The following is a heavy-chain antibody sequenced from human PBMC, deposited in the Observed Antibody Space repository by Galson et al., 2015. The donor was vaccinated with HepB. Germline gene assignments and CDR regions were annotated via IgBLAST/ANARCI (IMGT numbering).Heavy chain of an antibody. J-gene: IGHJ4*02. Sequence: ETLSLTCAVSGGSISSSNWWSWIRQPPGKGLEWIGEIYHSGSTNYNPSLKGRVTISVDKSKNQFSLKLSSVTAADTAVYYCAREYYDFWSGGLADRGFDYWGQGTLVTVSS. CDR2: IYHSGST. V-gene: IGHV4-4*02. D-gene: IGHD3-3*01. CDR3: AREYYDFWSGGLADRGFDY. CDR1: GGSISSSNW.